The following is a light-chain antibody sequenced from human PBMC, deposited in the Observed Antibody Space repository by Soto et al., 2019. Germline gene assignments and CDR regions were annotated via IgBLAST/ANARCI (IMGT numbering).Light chain of an antibody. V-gene: IGKV1-39*01. CDR3: QQNYSTPLA. CDR2: AAS. Sequence: DIQMTQSPFSLSESVGDRDTITCRASQSIRIVLNWYQQKPGKAPNLLIYAASTLESGVPSRFSGSGSGTDFTLTISSLQLEDFATYYCQQNYSTPLAFGGGTRLEIK. J-gene: IGKJ5*01. CDR1: QSIRIV.